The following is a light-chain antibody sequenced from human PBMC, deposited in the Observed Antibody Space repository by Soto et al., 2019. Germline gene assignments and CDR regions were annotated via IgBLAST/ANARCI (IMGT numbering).Light chain of an antibody. J-gene: IGKJ2*01. CDR2: DAS. V-gene: IGKV3-11*01. CDR3: QQRSNWPPT. Sequence: EIVLTQSPATLSLSPGERATLSCRASQSVSSYLAWYQPKPGQAPRLLIYDASNRATGIPARFSGSGSGTDFTLPISRLEPEDFAVYYCQQRSNWPPTFAQGTQLEIK. CDR1: QSVSSY.